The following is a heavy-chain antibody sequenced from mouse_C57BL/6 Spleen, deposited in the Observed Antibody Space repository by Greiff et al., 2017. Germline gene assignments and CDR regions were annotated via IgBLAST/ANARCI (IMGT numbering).Heavy chain of an antibody. CDR1: GYTFTSYW. CDR2: IDPSDSET. CDR3: ARNDYEGYYYAMDY. Sequence: QVQLQQPGAELVRPGSSVKLSCKASGYTFTSYWMHWVKQRPIQGLEWIGNIDPSDSETHYNQKFKDKATLTVDKSSSTAYMQLSSLTSEDSAVYYCARNDYEGYYYAMDYWGQGTSVTVSS. D-gene: IGHD2-4*01. V-gene: IGHV1-52*01. J-gene: IGHJ4*01.